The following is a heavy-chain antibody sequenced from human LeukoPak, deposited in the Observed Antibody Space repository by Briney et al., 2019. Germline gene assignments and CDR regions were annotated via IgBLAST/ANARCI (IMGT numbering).Heavy chain of an antibody. Sequence: GGSLRLSCAASGFTFSSYSMNWVRQAPGKGLEWVSPISSSSKYIYDADSVKGRFTVSRDNAKNSLYLQMNSLRAEDTAVYYCARDYLYCGGDCFVDDWGQGTLVTVSS. CDR2: ISSSSKYI. V-gene: IGHV3-21*01. CDR1: GFTFSSYS. CDR3: ARDYLYCGGDCFVDD. D-gene: IGHD2-21*02. J-gene: IGHJ4*02.